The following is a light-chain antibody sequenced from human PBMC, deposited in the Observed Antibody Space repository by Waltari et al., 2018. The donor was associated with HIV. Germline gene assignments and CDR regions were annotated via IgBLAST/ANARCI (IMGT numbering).Light chain of an antibody. Sequence: EIILSQSPLSLPATPGEPASISCRSNPSLLHSNGYNYLDWYLQRPGQPPRILISVGSDRASGVPDRFSGSGSGTEFMLKISKVEAEDVGIYYCMQSLQTPWTFGQGTKVEVK. V-gene: IGKV2-28*01. J-gene: IGKJ1*01. CDR2: VGS. CDR3: MQSLQTPWT. CDR1: PSLLHSNGYNY.